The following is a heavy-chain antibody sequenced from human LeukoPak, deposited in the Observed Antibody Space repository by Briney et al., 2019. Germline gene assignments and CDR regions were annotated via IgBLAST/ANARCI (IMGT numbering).Heavy chain of an antibody. D-gene: IGHD3-9*01. CDR3: ARASSQRAVLRYFDWLSQDRYYFDY. CDR2: INHSGST. J-gene: IGHJ4*02. V-gene: IGHV4-34*01. Sequence: SETLSLTCAVYGGSFSGYYWSWIRQPPGKGLEWIGEINHSGSTNHNPSLKSRVTISVGTSKNQFSLKLSSVTAADTAVYYCARASSQRAVLRYFDWLSQDRYYFDYWGQGTLVTVSS. CDR1: GGSFSGYY.